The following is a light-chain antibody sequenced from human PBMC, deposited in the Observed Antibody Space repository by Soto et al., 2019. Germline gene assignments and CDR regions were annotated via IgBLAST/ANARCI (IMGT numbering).Light chain of an antibody. CDR1: SSDVGGYKY. Sequence: QSVLTQPASVSGSPGQSITISCTGTSSDVGGYKYVSWYQQHPGKAPKLMIYDVSNRPSGVSNRFSGYKSGNTASLTISGLQAEDEDDYYCSSYTSGSTQVVFGGGTQLTVL. V-gene: IGLV2-14*01. CDR3: SSYTSGSTQVV. J-gene: IGLJ2*01. CDR2: DVS.